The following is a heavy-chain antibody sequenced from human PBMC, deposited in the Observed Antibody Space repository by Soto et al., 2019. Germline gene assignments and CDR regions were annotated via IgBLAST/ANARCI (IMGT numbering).Heavy chain of an antibody. Sequence: QVQLLQSGAEVKKPGASVKVSCKVSGHTLTELSMHWVRQAPGRGLEWMGGVDPEDGETIFAQKFQGRGTRPEDTSTYPTYMELTSLRPEDTAVYYCPAGGTGGLHCPFDYWGQGTLVTISS. CDR2: VDPEDGET. CDR1: GHTLTELS. CDR3: PAGGTGGLHCPFDY. V-gene: IGHV1-24*01. J-gene: IGHJ4*02. D-gene: IGHD1-1*01.